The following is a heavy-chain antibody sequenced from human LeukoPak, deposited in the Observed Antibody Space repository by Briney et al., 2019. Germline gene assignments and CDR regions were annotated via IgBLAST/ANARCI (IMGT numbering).Heavy chain of an antibody. Sequence: ASVKVPCKASGYTFTSYGISWVRQAPGQGLEWMGWISAYNGNTNYAQKLQGRVTMTTDTSTSTAYMELRSLRSDDTAVYYCARVGVAYCGGDCYSLDDYWGQGTLVTVSS. CDR2: ISAYNGNT. V-gene: IGHV1-18*01. CDR3: ARVGVAYCGGDCYSLDDY. CDR1: GYTFTSYG. J-gene: IGHJ4*02. D-gene: IGHD2-21*02.